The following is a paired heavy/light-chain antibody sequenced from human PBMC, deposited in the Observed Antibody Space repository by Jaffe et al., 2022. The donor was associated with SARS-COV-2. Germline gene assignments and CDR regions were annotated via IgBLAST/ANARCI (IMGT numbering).Heavy chain of an antibody. CDR1: GFTFSNYA. J-gene: IGHJ4*02. D-gene: IGHD6-13*01. CDR2: ITDGGVST. V-gene: IGHV3-23*01. Sequence: EVQLLESGGGLVQPGGSLRLSCAASGFTFSNYAMSWVRQAPGKGLEWVSSITDGGVSTYYADSVKGRFTISRDNSKNTLFLQLSSLRAEDTAVYYCAKLLAATGTDYWGPGTLVTVSS. CDR3: AKLLAATGTDY.
Light chain of an antibody. V-gene: IGLV4-60*03. J-gene: IGLJ1*01. CDR2: LEGSGSY. CDR3: ETWDGNTRV. Sequence: QPVLTQSSSASASLGSSVKLTCTLSRGHSNYIIAWHQQQPGKAPRHLMKLEGSGSYNKGSGVPDRFSGSSSGAGRYLTISNLQSEDEADYYCETWDGNTRVFGTGTKVTVL. CDR1: RGHSNYI.